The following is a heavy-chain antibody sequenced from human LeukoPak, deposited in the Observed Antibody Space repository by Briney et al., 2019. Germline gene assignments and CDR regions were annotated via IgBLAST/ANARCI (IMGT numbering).Heavy chain of an antibody. CDR1: GGSISSYY. V-gene: IGHV4-59*01. CDR3: ATAPNYWYFDL. CDR2: IYYSGST. J-gene: IGHJ2*01. Sequence: PSETLSLTCTVSGGSISSYYWSGIRQPPGKALEWIGYIYYSGSTKYNPSFKSRVTISVDTSKNHFSLKLSSVTAADTALYYCATAPNYWYFDLWGRGTLVTVSS.